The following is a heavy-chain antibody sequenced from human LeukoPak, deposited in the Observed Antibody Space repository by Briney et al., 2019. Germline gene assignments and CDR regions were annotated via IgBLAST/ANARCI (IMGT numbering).Heavy chain of an antibody. CDR2: ISGSSSYI. D-gene: IGHD3-3*01. Sequence: PGGSLRLSCAASGFTFSNYIMNWVRQAPGKGLEWVSSISGSSSYIYYADSVKGRFTISRDNAKNSLYLQMNSLRAEDTAVYYCARDVIFGVVYGDAGYYYGMDVWGQGATVTVSS. CDR1: GFTFSNYI. J-gene: IGHJ6*02. V-gene: IGHV3-21*01. CDR3: ARDVIFGVVYGDAGYYYGMDV.